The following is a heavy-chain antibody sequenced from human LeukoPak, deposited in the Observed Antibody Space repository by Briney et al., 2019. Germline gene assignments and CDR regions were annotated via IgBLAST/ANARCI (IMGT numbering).Heavy chain of an antibody. J-gene: IGHJ3*02. V-gene: IGHV1-2*02. CDR2: INPNSGDT. D-gene: IGHD1-26*01. CDR3: ARELYAWELRGAFDI. Sequence: GASVKVSCKASGYTFTGYYIHWVRQAPGQGLEWMGWINPNSGDTNYAQKFQGRVTMTRDTSISTAYMELSRLRSDDTAVYYCARELYAWELRGAFDIWGQGTMVTVSS. CDR1: GYTFTGYY.